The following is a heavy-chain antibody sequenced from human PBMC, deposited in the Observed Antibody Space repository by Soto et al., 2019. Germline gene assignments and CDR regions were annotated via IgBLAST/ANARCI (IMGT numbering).Heavy chain of an antibody. Sequence: QVQLVQSGAEVKKPGSSVKLSCKASGGTFSSYTISWVRQAPGQGLEWMGRIIPILGIANYAQKFQGRVTITADKSTSTAYRERSSLRSEDTAVYYCAREREPSGGSWYRPIFDYWGQGALVTVST. CDR3: AREREPSGGSWYRPIFDY. V-gene: IGHV1-69*08. CDR2: IIPILGIA. CDR1: GGTFSSYT. D-gene: IGHD2-15*01. J-gene: IGHJ4*02.